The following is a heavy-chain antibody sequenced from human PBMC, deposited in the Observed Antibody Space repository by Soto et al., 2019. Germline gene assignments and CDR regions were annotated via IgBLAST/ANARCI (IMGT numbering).Heavy chain of an antibody. CDR3: ARYEYGTSLYGVDV. Sequence: QVHLQQRGAGLLKPSETLSLNCVVSGESFSGYYWSWIRQTPGMGLEWIGEVDHRGSTTYNPSLKNRASISIDSSMNLFSLELTSVTAADTALYVCARYEYGTSLYGVDVWGQGTRVTVSS. D-gene: IGHD6-6*01. CDR2: VDHRGST. CDR1: GESFSGYY. J-gene: IGHJ6*02. V-gene: IGHV4-34*02.